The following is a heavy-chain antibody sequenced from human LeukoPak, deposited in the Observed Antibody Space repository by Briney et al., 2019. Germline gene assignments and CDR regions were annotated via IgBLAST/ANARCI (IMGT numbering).Heavy chain of an antibody. CDR3: ARNIVVVVAAPNYGMDV. CDR2: ISAYNGNT. Sequence: ASVKVSCKASGYTFTSYGISWVRQAPGQGLEWMGWISAYNGNTNYAQKLQGRVTMTTDTSTSTAYMELRSLRSDDTAVYYCARNIVVVVAAPNYGMDVWGQGTTVTASS. J-gene: IGHJ6*02. D-gene: IGHD2-15*01. CDR1: GYTFTSYG. V-gene: IGHV1-18*01.